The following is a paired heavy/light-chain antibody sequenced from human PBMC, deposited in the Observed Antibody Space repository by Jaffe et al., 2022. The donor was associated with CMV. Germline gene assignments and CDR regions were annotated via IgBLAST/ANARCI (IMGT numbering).Light chain of an antibody. CDR2: WAS. J-gene: IGKJ2*01. Sequence: DIVMTQSPDSLAVSLGERATINCKSSQSVLYSSNNKNYLAWYQQKPGQPPKLLIYWASTRESGVPDRFSGSGSGTDFTLTISSLQAEDVAVYYCQQYYIGATFGQGTKLEIK. CDR1: QSVLYSSNNKNY. V-gene: IGKV4-1*01. CDR3: QQYYIGAT.
Heavy chain of an antibody. CDR2: ISSSGSTI. CDR3: ARDHDYSNYFDY. J-gene: IGHJ4*02. D-gene: IGHD4-4*01. CDR1: GFTFSDYY. V-gene: IGHV3-11*01. Sequence: QVQLVESGGGLVKPGGSLRLSCAASGFTFSDYYMSWIRQAPGKGLEWVSYISSSGSTIYYADSVKGRFTISRDNAKNSLYLQMNSLRAEDTAVYYCARDHDYSNYFDYWGQGTLVTVSS.